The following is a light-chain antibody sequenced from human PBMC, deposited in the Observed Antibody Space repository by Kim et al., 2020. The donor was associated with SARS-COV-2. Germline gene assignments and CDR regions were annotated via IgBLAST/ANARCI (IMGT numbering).Light chain of an antibody. CDR1: QSVSSSY. J-gene: IGKJ5*01. Sequence: LSWSPGERATLSCRASQSVSSSYLAWYQQKPGQAPRLLIYGASSRATGIPDRFSGSGSGTDFTLTISRLEPEDFAVYYCQQYGSSFGQGTRLEIK. CDR2: GAS. CDR3: QQYGSS. V-gene: IGKV3-20*01.